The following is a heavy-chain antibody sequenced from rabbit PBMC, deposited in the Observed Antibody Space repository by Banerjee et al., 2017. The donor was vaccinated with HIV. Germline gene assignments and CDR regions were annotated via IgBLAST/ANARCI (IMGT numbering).Heavy chain of an antibody. CDR1: GFSLCSDYF. Sequence: QSLTESGGCLVKPGASLTLNGTASGFSLCSDYFMCWVRQAPGKGLEWIACIYTGNTGARWYASWAKGRFTISKTSSTTVTLQMTSLTAADTAAYFCARGYYGADYGYNLWGPGTLVTVS. D-gene: IGHD6-1*01. CDR2: IYTGNTGAR. CDR3: ARGYYGADYGYNL. J-gene: IGHJ4*01. V-gene: IGHV1S40*01.